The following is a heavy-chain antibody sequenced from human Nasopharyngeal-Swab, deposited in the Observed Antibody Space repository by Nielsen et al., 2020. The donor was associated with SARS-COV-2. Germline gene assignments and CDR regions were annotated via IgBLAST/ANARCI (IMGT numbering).Heavy chain of an antibody. CDR2: IGNDGDT. V-gene: IGHV3-13*01. J-gene: IGHJ4*02. Sequence: GESLKISCAASGFTFRSYDMHWVRQGTGKGLEWVSAIGNDGDTYYPGSVKGRFTISRENAKNSLYLQMNSLRAEDTAVYYCARARYWLAASGPFFDYWGQGTLVTVSS. CDR3: ARARYWLAASGPFFDY. CDR1: GFTFRSYD. D-gene: IGHD6-13*01.